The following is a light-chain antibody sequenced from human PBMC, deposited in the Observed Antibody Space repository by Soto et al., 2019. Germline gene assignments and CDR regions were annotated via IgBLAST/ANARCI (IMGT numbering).Light chain of an antibody. CDR1: SSDVAAYNF. CDR3: SAYTHSNTVI. CDR2: EVI. V-gene: IGLV2-14*03. Sequence: HSALTQPASVSGSPGQSITISCTGKSSDVAAYNFVSWYQQHPGEVPKLMIYEVIKRPSGISDRFSGSKSGNTASLTISGLQAEDEADYYCSAYTHSNTVIFGGGTKVTVL. J-gene: IGLJ2*01.